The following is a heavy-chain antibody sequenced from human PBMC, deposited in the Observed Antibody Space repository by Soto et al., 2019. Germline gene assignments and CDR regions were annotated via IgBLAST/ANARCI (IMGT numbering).Heavy chain of an antibody. Sequence: PSETLSLTCTVSGGSISSGDYYWSWIRQPPGKGLEWIGYIYYSGSTYYNPSLKSRVTISVDTSKNQFSLKLSSVTAADTAVYYCARAGGLEPERPGVDYWGQGTLVTVSS. D-gene: IGHD1-1*01. CDR1: GGSISSGDYY. J-gene: IGHJ4*02. V-gene: IGHV4-30-4*01. CDR3: ARAGGLEPERPGVDY. CDR2: IYYSGST.